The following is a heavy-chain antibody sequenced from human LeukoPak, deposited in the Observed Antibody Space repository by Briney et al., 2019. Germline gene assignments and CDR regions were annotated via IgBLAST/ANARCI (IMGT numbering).Heavy chain of an antibody. Sequence: MTSETLSLTCSVSGGSISSGGHYWSWIRQHPGKGLEWIGYINYSGSTYYNPSLKSRVTISVDTSQNQFSLKLSSVTAADTAVYYCARGRSNDYGMDVWGQGTTVTVSS. D-gene: IGHD1-26*01. V-gene: IGHV4-31*03. J-gene: IGHJ6*02. CDR1: GGSISSGGHY. CDR3: ARGRSNDYGMDV. CDR2: INYSGST.